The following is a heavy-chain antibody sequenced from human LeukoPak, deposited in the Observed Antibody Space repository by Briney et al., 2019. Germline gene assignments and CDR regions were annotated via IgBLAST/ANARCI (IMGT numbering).Heavy chain of an antibody. CDR1: GGSISGYY. D-gene: IGHD4-11*01. Sequence: SETLSLTCSVSGGSISGYYWSWIRQPAGKGLEWIGRIYTSGSTNYNPSLKSRVTMSVDTSKNQFSLKLSSVTAADTAVYHCAKAGNYGLPDYWGQGTLVTVSS. J-gene: IGHJ4*02. CDR2: IYTSGST. V-gene: IGHV4-4*07. CDR3: AKAGNYGLPDY.